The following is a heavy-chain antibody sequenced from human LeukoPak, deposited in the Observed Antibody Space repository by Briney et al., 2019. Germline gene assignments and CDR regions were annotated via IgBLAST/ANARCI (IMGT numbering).Heavy chain of an antibody. D-gene: IGHD1-1*01. Sequence: PGGSLRLSCVTSGFIFSSYGIHWVRQAPGKGLEWVAWHFASNKYYAESVRGRFTMSRDNSKSTLYLQMNSLRAEDTAVYYCAREPQNGRMFDYWGQGTLVTVSS. CDR2: WHFASNK. V-gene: IGHV3-33*01. J-gene: IGHJ4*02. CDR3: AREPQNGRMFDY. CDR1: GFIFSSYG.